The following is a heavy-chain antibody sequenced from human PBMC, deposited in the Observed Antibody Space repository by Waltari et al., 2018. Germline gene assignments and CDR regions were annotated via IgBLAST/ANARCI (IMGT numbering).Heavy chain of an antibody. D-gene: IGHD3-22*01. CDR1: GFSLSNARMG. CDR2: IFSNDEK. Sequence: QVTLKESGPVLVKPTETLTLTCTVSGFSLSNARMGVSWIRQPPGKALEWLAHIFSNDEKSYSTSLKSRLTISKDTSKSQVVLTMTNMDPVDTATYYCARISLDSSGYWVFNYYYGMDVWGQGP. V-gene: IGHV2-26*01. J-gene: IGHJ6*02. CDR3: ARISLDSSGYWVFNYYYGMDV.